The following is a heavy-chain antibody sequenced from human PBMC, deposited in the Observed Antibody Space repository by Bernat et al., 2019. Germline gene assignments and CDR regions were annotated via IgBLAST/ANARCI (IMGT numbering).Heavy chain of an antibody. V-gene: IGHV3-11*05. J-gene: IGHJ4*02. D-gene: IGHD3-10*01. CDR3: ARPELLWFGPDY. CDR1: GFTFSDYY. CDR2: ISSSSSYT. Sequence: QVQLVESGGGLVKPGGSLRLSCAASGFTFSDYYMSWIRQAPGKGLEWVSYISSSSSYTNYADSVKGRFTISRDNAKNSLYLQMNSLRAEDTAVYYCARPELLWFGPDYWGQGTLVTVSS.